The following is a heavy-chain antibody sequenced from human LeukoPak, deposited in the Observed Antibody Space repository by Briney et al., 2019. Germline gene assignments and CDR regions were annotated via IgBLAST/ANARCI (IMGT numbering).Heavy chain of an antibody. CDR3: CGSSSSAHYYYYMDV. CDR1: GGSFSGYY. D-gene: IGHD6-6*01. Sequence: LSLTCAVYGGSFSGYYWSWFRQAPGKGLEWVGFIRSKAYGGTTEYAASVKGRFTISRDDSKSIAYLQMNSLKTEDTAVYYCCGSSSSAHYYYYMDVWGKGTTVTVSS. CDR2: IRSKAYGGTT. V-gene: IGHV3-49*03. J-gene: IGHJ6*03.